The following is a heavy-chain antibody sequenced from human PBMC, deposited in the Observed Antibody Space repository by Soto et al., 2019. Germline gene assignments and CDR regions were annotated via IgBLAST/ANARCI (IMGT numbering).Heavy chain of an antibody. V-gene: IGHV4-31*03. CDR1: GGSISSGGYY. CDR3: AIVRLESDKEVVAATVNFDY. Sequence: SETLSLTCTVSGGSISSGGYYWSWIRQHPGKGLEWIGYIYYSGSTYYNPSLKSRVTISVDTSKNQFSLKLSSVTAADTAVYFFAIVRLESDKEVVAATVNFDYWGQGTLVTVSS. CDR2: IYYSGST. D-gene: IGHD2-15*01. J-gene: IGHJ4*02.